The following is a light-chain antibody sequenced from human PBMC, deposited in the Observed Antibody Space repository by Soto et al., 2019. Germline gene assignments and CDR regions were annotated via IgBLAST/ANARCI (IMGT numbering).Light chain of an antibody. CDR1: QSLVHSDGNTH. J-gene: IGKJ2*01. Sequence: VVMTQSPLSLPVTLGQPASISCRSSQSLVHSDGNTHLNWFQQRPGQSPRRLICKISNRESGVPDRFSGSASGTDFTLNISRVEAEDVGVYYCMRGNHWPYTFGQGTKLEIK. V-gene: IGKV2-30*02. CDR2: KIS. CDR3: MRGNHWPYT.